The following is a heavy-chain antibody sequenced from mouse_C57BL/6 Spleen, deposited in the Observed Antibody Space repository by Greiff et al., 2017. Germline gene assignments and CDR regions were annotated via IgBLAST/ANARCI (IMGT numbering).Heavy chain of an antibody. CDR1: GYAFSSYW. V-gene: IGHV1-80*01. CDR2: IYPGDGDT. J-gene: IGHJ4*01. Sequence: VQVVESGAELVKPGASVKISCKASGYAFSSYWMNWVKQRPGKGLEWIGQIYPGDGDTNYNGKFKGKATLTADKSSSTAYMQLSSLTSEDSAVYFCARGPQDAMDYWGQGTSVTVSS. CDR3: ARGPQDAMDY.